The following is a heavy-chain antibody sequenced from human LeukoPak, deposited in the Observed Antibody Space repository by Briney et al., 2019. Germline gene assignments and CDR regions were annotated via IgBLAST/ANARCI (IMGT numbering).Heavy chain of an antibody. CDR3: TTDSSRIDY. D-gene: IGHD2-2*01. J-gene: IGHJ4*02. CDR2: IKSKTDGGTT. Sequence: GGALRLSFAASGFTFSNAWMSWVRQAPGKGLEGFGRIKSKTDGGTTDYAAPVKVRFTISRDDSKNTLYLQRNSLKTEDTAVYYCTTDSSRIDYWGQGTLVTVSS. V-gene: IGHV3-15*01. CDR1: GFTFSNAW.